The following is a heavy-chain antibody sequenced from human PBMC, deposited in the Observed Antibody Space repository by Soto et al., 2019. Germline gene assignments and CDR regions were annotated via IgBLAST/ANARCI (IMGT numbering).Heavy chain of an antibody. CDR3: ARADYGDRGLAFDS. V-gene: IGHV4-31*03. D-gene: IGHD4-17*01. Sequence: QVQLQESGPGLVKTSQTLSLTCTVSGASTGSGGSYWSWIRQHPGKGLEWIGYIYYTGSTYYSPSLKSRASISVATSNNHFALKLDSATAADTAVYYCARADYGDRGLAFDSWGQGTLVTVSS. J-gene: IGHJ4*02. CDR2: IYYTGST. CDR1: GASTGSGGSY.